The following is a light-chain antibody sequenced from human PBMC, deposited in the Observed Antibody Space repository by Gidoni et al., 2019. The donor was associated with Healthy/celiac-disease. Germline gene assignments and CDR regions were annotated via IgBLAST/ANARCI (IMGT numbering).Light chain of an antibody. V-gene: IGLV2-14*01. CDR2: EVS. CDR3: SSYTSISTLV. J-gene: IGLJ2*01. Sequence: QSALTQPASVSGSPGQSITISCTGTSSDVGGYNYVSWYQQNPGKAPKLMIYEVSNRPSGVSNRFSGSKSGNTASLTISGLQAEDEADYYCSSYTSISTLVFGGGTKLPVL. CDR1: SSDVGGYNY.